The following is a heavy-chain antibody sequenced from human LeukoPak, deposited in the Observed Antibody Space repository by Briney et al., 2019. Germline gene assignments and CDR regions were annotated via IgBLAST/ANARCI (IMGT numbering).Heavy chain of an antibody. V-gene: IGHV3-64*01. Sequence: GGSLRLSCAASGFTFSSYAMHWVRQAPGKGLEYVSAISSNGGSTYYANSVKGRFTISRDSSKNTLYLQMGSLRAEDMAVYYCARGRDSSSSEEGDWGQGTLVTVSS. CDR1: GFTFSSYA. CDR3: ARGRDSSSSEEGD. D-gene: IGHD6-6*01. CDR2: ISSNGGST. J-gene: IGHJ4*02.